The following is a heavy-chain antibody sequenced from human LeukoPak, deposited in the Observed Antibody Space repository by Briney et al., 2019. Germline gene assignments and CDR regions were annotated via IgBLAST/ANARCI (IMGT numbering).Heavy chain of an antibody. J-gene: IGHJ6*02. V-gene: IGHV3-30*18. CDR3: AKAGRDCSGASCCNYGMDV. CDR1: GFTFSTCG. CDR2: ISSDGNDK. Sequence: GRSLRLSCAVSGFTFSTCGMHWVRQAPGKGLEWVAVISSDGNDKYYAVSVKGRFTISRDNSKNTLYLQMNSLRAEDTAVYYCAKAGRDCSGASCCNYGMDVWGQGTTVTVSS. D-gene: IGHD2-15*01.